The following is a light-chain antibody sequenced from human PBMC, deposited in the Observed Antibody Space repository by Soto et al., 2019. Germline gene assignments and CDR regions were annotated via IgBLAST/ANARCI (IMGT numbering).Light chain of an antibody. CDR3: QQYNNWPRT. CDR2: GAS. CDR1: QSISDT. Sequence: EIVWTQSPATLSLSPGGRATLSCRASQSISDTLAWYQQKPGQAPRLLIYGASTRATGIPARFSGSGSGTDFTLTINSLQSEDFAVYYCQQYNNWPRTFGQGTKVDI. J-gene: IGKJ1*01. V-gene: IGKV3-15*01.